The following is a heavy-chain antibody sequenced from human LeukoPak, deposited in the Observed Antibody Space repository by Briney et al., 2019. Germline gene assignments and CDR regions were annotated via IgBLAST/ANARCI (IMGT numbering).Heavy chain of an antibody. J-gene: IGHJ6*02. V-gene: IGHV3-21*01. CDR1: GFIFGSYS. Sequence: GGSLRLSCTASGFIFGSYSMNWVRQAPGKGLEWVSSISSSSSYIFYADSVKGRYTISRDNAKNSLYLQMNSLRAEDTALYYCARVRAAAGFYYGMDVWGQGTTATVSS. CDR2: ISSSSSYI. D-gene: IGHD6-13*01. CDR3: ARVRAAAGFYYGMDV.